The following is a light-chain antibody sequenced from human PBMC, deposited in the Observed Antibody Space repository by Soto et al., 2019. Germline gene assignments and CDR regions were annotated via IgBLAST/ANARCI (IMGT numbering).Light chain of an antibody. J-gene: IGKJ4*01. V-gene: IGKV3-20*01. CDR1: QGLSSNY. CDR2: GAS. Sequence: EIVLTQSPGTLSLSPGERATLSCRASQGLSSNYLAWYQQRPGQAPRLLIYGASSRATGIPERFSGSGSATDFTLTISRLEPEDFAVDHCQQYGNSPPTFGGGTKVEI. CDR3: QQYGNSPPT.